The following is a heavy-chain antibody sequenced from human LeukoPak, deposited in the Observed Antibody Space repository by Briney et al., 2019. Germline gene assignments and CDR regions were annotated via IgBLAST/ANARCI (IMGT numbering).Heavy chain of an antibody. J-gene: IGHJ6*03. V-gene: IGHV4-59*01. CDR2: IYYTGST. D-gene: IGHD3-3*01. Sequence: SETLSLTCTVSGGSLSSYYWTWIRQPPGKGLEWIGYIYYTGSTSYNPSLKSRVTISVDTSKNQFSLKLSSVTAADTAVYYCAREHYDFWSGYWGNDYYYYYMDVWGKGTTVTVSS. CDR3: AREHYDFWSGYWGNDYYYYYMDV. CDR1: GGSLSSYY.